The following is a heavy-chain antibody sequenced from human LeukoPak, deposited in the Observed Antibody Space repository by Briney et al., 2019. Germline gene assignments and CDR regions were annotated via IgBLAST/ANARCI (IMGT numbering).Heavy chain of an antibody. CDR1: GGSISSYY. J-gene: IGHJ4*02. CDR3: ARGEFVFDY. V-gene: IGHV4-59*12. CDR2: IYYSGSN. D-gene: IGHD2/OR15-2a*01. Sequence: PSETLSLTCTVSGGSISSYYWSWIRQPPGKGLEWIGYIYYSGSNNYNPSLKSRVTISVDTSKNQFSLKLSSVTAADTAVYYCARGEFVFDYWGQGTLVTVSS.